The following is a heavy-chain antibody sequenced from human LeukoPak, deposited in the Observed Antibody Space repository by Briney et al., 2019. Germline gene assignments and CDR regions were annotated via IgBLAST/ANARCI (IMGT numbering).Heavy chain of an antibody. CDR2: IDPSSTYI. J-gene: IGHJ4*02. V-gene: IGHV3-21*01. CDR1: GFTFRSYS. CDR3: AREFEADSSGYSYYFDY. D-gene: IGHD3-22*01. Sequence: GGSLRLSCAASGFTFRSYSMNWVRQAPGKGLEWVSAIDPSSTYIYYADSVKGRFTISRDNAENSLYLQMNSLRAEDTAVYYCAREFEADSSGYSYYFDYWGQGTLVTVSS.